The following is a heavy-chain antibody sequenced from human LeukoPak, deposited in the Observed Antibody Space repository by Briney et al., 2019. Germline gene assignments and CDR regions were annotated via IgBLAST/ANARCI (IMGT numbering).Heavy chain of an antibody. CDR3: ARGAYSGSYHFDY. D-gene: IGHD1-26*01. V-gene: IGHV1-69*05. J-gene: IGHJ4*02. Sequence: ASVKVSCKASGGTFSSYATSWVRQAPGQGLEWMGGIIPIFGTANYAQKFQGRVTITTDESTSTAYMELSSLRSEDTAVYYCARGAYSGSYHFDYWGQGTLVTVSS. CDR1: GGTFSSYA. CDR2: IIPIFGTA.